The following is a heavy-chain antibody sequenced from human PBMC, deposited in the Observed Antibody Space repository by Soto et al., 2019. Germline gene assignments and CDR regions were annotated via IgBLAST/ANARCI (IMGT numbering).Heavy chain of an antibody. CDR1: GYTFTSYY. J-gene: IGHJ4*02. CDR2: INPSGGST. CDR3: ARSNWNDVSDFDY. V-gene: IGHV1-46*03. D-gene: IGHD1-1*01. Sequence: QVQLVQSGAEVKKPGASVKVSCKASGYTFTSYYFYWVRQAPGQGLEWVGLINPSGGSTTYARKFQGRVPTTRDTSTSTVYMELSSLRSEDTAVYFCARSNWNDVSDFDYWGQGTRGTVSS.